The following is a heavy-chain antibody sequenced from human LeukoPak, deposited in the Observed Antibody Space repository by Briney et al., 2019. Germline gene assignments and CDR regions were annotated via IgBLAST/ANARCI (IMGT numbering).Heavy chain of an antibody. J-gene: IGHJ4*02. V-gene: IGHV1-46*01. CDR1: GYTFTSYH. CDR2: INPSGGSP. D-gene: IGHD3-22*01. Sequence: ASVKVSCKASGYTFTSYHLHWVRQAPGQGLEWMGIINPSGGSPNYAQKFQGRVTMTRDMSTSTVNMELSSLRSEDTAVYYCARAFNYYDSSGYYPASFDYWGQGTLVTVSS. CDR3: ARAFNYYDSSGYYPASFDY.